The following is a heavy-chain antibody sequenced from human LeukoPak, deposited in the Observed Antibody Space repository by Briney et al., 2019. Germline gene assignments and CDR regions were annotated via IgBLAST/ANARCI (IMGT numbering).Heavy chain of an antibody. D-gene: IGHD5-12*01. V-gene: IGHV4-59*07. Sequence: SDTLSLTCTVSGGSISSYYWSWIRQPPGKGLEWIEYIYYSGSTSYNPSLKSRVTISVDTSKNQFSLKLSSVTAADTAVYYCARVGDSGYDFDYWGQGTLVTVSS. CDR2: IYYSGST. CDR3: ARVGDSGYDFDY. CDR1: GGSISSYY. J-gene: IGHJ4*02.